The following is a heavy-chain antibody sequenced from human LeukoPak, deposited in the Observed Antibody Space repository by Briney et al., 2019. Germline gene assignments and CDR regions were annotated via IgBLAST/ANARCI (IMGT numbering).Heavy chain of an antibody. CDR1: GGSISSYY. J-gene: IGHJ2*01. CDR2: IYTSGST. Sequence: PSETLSLTCTVSGGSISSYYWSWIRQPAGKGLEWIGRIYTSGSTNYNPSLKSRVTMSVDTSKNQFSLKLSSVTAADTAVYYCAREFVVVPATMIPMYWYFDLWGRGTLVTVSS. CDR3: AREFVVVPATMIPMYWYFDL. V-gene: IGHV4-4*07. D-gene: IGHD2-2*01.